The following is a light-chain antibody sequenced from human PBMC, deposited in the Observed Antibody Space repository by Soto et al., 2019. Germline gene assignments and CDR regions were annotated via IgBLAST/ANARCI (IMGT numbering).Light chain of an antibody. V-gene: IGLV2-8*01. CDR2: EVT. CDR1: SSDVGGYNY. Sequence: QSALTQPPSASGSPGQSVTISCTGTSSDVGGYNYVSWYQHHPGKAPKLIIFEVTRRPSGVPDRFSGSKSGNTASLTVSGLQAEDESDYYCSSYSGSNKFVVFGGGTQLTVL. J-gene: IGLJ2*01. CDR3: SSYSGSNKFVV.